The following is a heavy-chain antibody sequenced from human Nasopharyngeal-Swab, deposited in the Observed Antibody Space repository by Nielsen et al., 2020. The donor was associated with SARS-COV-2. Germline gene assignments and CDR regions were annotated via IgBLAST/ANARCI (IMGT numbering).Heavy chain of an antibody. CDR2: INHSGST. V-gene: IGHV4-34*01. J-gene: IGHJ4*02. CDR3: ARGRRGVWVDY. D-gene: IGHD1-14*01. Sequence: SETLSLTCAVYGGSFSGYYWSWIRQPPGKGLEWIGEINHSGSTNYNPSLKSRVTISVDTSKNQFSLKLSSVTAADTAVYYCARGRRGVWVDYWGQETLVTVSS. CDR1: GGSFSGYY.